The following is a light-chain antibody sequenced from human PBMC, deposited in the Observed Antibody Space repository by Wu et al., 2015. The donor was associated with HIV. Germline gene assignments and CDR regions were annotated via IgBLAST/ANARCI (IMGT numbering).Light chain of an antibody. CDR3: LQYNLFT. V-gene: IGKV3-15*01. CDR1: QSVTNS. Sequence: EIVLTQSPATLSFSPGETATLSCRASQSVTNSLVWYQQKSGQAPKLLIYGASTRATGVPARFSGSQSGTEFTLTISNVQSEDVAVYYCLQYNLFTFGPGTKVEIK. J-gene: IGKJ3*01. CDR2: GAS.